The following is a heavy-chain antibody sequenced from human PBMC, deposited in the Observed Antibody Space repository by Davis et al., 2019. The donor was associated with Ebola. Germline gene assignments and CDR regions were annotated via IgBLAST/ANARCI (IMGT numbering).Heavy chain of an antibody. J-gene: IGHJ6*02. CDR2: IYSSGIT. CDR1: GGSISSYY. V-gene: IGHV4-59*01. D-gene: IGHD3-10*01. CDR3: ARGDHDGSGRYGMDV. Sequence: PSETLSPTCIVLGGSISSYYWSWIRQPPGRGLEWIGYIYSSGITTYSPALKSRVSISVATAKNQISLRLNSVTAADTAMYYCARGDHDGSGRYGMDVWGQGTTVTVSS.